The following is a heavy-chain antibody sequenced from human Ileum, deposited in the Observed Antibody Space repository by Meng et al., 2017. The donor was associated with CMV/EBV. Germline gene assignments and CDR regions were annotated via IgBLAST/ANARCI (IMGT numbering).Heavy chain of an antibody. CDR3: TRDRIAAAGTFGWFDP. D-gene: IGHD6-13*01. CDR1: GFTFSDYY. J-gene: IGHJ5*02. Sequence: SGFTFSDYYMSWIRQAPGKGLEWVSYISNTGSTIYYEDSVQGRFTISRDNAKTSLYLQMNSLRAEDTAVYYCTRDRIAAAGTFGWFDPWGRGTLVTVSS. CDR2: ISNTGSTI. V-gene: IGHV3-11*01.